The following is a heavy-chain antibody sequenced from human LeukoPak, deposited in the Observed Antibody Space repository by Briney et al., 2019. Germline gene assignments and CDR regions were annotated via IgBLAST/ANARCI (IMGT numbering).Heavy chain of an antibody. V-gene: IGHV3-20*04. J-gene: IGHJ3*02. CDR3: ARDWTEHSSLLNDAFDI. Sequence: GGSLRLSCAASGFTFDDYGMSWVRQAPGKGLEWVSGINWNGGRTGYADSVKGRFTISRDNAKNSLYLQMNSLRAEDTALYYCARDWTEHSSLLNDAFDIWGQGTMVTVSS. CDR2: INWNGGRT. D-gene: IGHD3-22*01. CDR1: GFTFDDYG.